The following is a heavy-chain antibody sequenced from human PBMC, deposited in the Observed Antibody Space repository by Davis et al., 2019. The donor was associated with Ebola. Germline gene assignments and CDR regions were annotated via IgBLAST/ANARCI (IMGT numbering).Heavy chain of an antibody. CDR3: ARDRSGSYAY. CDR2: IYSGGNT. V-gene: IGHV3-66*01. Sequence: GESLKISCAASGFSVSNNYMSWVRQAPGKGLEWVSVIYSGGNTYYADSVKGRFTISRDNSKNTLYLQMNSLRAEDTAVYYCARDRSGSYAYWGQGTLVTVSS. J-gene: IGHJ4*02. CDR1: GFSVSNNY. D-gene: IGHD1-26*01.